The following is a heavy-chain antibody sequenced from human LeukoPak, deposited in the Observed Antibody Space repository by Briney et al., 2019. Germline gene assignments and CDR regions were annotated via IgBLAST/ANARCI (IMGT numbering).Heavy chain of an antibody. CDR2: NYPGDSDT. CDR1: GYNFVSYW. D-gene: IGHD5-24*01. CDR3: ARRDGHNGGYFDY. J-gene: IGHJ4*02. Sequence: GESLKISCKGPGYNFVSYWIGWVRQMPGKGLEWMGINYPGDSDTTYSPSFQGQVTISADKSVSTAYLQWSSLKASDTAMYYCARRDGHNGGYFDYWGQGTLVTVSS. V-gene: IGHV5-51*01.